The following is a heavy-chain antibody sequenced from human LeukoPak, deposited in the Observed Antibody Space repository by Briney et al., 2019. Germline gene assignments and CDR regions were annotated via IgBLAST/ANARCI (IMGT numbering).Heavy chain of an antibody. CDR2: ISGNSRYI. Sequence: GGSLRLSCAASGFTFSSYTMPWVRQAPGKGLEWVSSISGNSRYIYYADSMRGRFTISRDNAKNSLYLQMNSLKPEDTAVYYCARVAEAAAFDSWGQGTLVTVSS. CDR1: GFTFSSYT. V-gene: IGHV3-21*06. CDR3: ARVAEAAAFDS. J-gene: IGHJ4*02. D-gene: IGHD6-13*01.